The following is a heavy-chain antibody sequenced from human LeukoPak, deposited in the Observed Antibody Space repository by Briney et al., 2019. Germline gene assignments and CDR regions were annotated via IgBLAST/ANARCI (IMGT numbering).Heavy chain of an antibody. D-gene: IGHD3/OR15-3a*01. CDR3: ARVLAIFGLDTTDFYMDV. CDR2: TSGSI. J-gene: IGHJ6*03. CDR1: GASISSHY. V-gene: IGHV4-59*11. Sequence: NPSETLSLTCAVSGASISSHYWSWIRQPPGKGLEWIGYTSGSISDNPSLKSRVAVSVGPSQNQVSLSLTSVTAADTAVYYCARVLAIFGLDTTDFYMDVWGKGTTVTVSS.